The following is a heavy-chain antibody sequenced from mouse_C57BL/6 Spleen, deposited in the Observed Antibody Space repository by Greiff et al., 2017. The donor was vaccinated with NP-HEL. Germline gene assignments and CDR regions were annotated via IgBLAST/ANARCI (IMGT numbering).Heavy chain of an antibody. CDR1: GYTFTNYW. CDR2: IYPGGGYT. CDR3: ARENYSNLYFDV. Sequence: QVQLKQSGAELVRPGTSVKMSCKASGYTFTNYWIGWAKQRPGHGLEWIGDIYPGGGYTNYNEKFKGKATLTADKSSSTAYLQFSSLTSEDSAIYYGARENYSNLYFDVWGTGTTVTVSS. J-gene: IGHJ1*03. D-gene: IGHD2-5*01. V-gene: IGHV1-63*01.